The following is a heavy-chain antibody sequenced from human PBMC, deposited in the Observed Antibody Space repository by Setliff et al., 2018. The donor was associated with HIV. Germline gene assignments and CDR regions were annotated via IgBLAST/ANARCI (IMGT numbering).Heavy chain of an antibody. CDR1: GFTFDDYA. D-gene: IGHD2-15*01. CDR2: ISWNSGSI. V-gene: IGHV3-9*01. CDR3: AKDRYCSGGSCYPYYYYGMDV. Sequence: SLKISCAASGFTFDDYAMHWVRQAPGKGLEWVSGISWNSGSIGYADSVKGRFTISRDNAKNSLYLQMNSLRAEDTALYYCAKDRYCSGGSCYPYYYYGMDVWGQGTTVTVSS. J-gene: IGHJ6*02.